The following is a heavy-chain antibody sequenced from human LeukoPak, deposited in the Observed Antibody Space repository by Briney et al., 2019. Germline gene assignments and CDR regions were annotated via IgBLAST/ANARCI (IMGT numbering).Heavy chain of an antibody. CDR3: AKDRWLLRLTSAFDI. V-gene: IGHV3-23*01. CDR2: ISGSGGST. D-gene: IGHD2-15*01. Sequence: GGSLRLSCAASGFTFSSYGMSWVRQAPGKGLEWVSAISGSGGSTYYADSVKGRFTISRDNSKNTLYLQMNSLRAEDTAVYYCAKDRWLLRLTSAFDIWGQGTMVTVSS. CDR1: GFTFSSYG. J-gene: IGHJ3*02.